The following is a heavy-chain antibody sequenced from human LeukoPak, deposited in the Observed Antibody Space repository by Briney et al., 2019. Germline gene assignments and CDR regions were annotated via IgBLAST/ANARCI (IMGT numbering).Heavy chain of an antibody. V-gene: IGHV4-59*01. D-gene: IGHD3-10*01. CDR1: GGSISSYY. Sequence: PSETLSLTCTVSGGSISSYYWSWIRQPPGKGLEWIGYIYYSGSTNYNPSLKSRVTISVDTSKNQFSLKLSSVTAADTAVYYCAGTYYYGSGSGDYWGQGTLVTVSS. J-gene: IGHJ4*02. CDR2: IYYSGST. CDR3: AGTYYYGSGSGDY.